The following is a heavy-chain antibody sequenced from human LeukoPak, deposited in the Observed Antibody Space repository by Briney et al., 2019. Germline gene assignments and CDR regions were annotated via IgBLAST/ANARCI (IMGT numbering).Heavy chain of an antibody. CDR2: ISAYNGNT. Sequence: ASVKVSCKASGYTFTSYGISWVRQAPGQGLEWMGWISAYNGNTNYVQKLQGRVTMTTDTSTSTAYMELRSLRSDDTAVYYCARAGSITGTTRAFDIWGQGTMVTVSS. V-gene: IGHV1-18*01. J-gene: IGHJ3*02. CDR1: GYTFTSYG. CDR3: ARAGSITGTTRAFDI. D-gene: IGHD1-7*01.